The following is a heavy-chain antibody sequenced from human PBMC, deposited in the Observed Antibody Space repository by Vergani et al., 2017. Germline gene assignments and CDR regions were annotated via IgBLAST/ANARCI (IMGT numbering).Heavy chain of an antibody. J-gene: IGHJ4*02. Sequence: QVQLQESGPGLVKPSETLYLTCTASGGSISSYYWSWIRQPPGKGLEWIGYIHYSGSTNYNPSLKSRVTISVDTSKNQFSLKLSSVTAADTAVYYCARARGSXYYYGSSGYYSLEYWGQGTLVTVSS. D-gene: IGHD3-22*01. V-gene: IGHV4-59*01. CDR1: GGSISSYY. CDR2: IHYSGST. CDR3: ARARGSXYYYGSSGYYSLEY.